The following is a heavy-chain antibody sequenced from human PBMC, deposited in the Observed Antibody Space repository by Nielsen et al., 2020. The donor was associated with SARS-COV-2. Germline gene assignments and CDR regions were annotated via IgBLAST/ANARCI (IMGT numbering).Heavy chain of an antibody. J-gene: IGHJ6*03. CDR2: SYYSGSA. CDR3: AREDGYYYFIDV. V-gene: IGHV4-31*02. Sequence: SCAASGFTVSSNYMSWFRQVPGKGLEWIGYSYYSGSAHYNPSLRSRVTISVDTSKNQFSLELSSVTAADTAVYYCAREDGYYYFIDVWGKGTTVTVSS. D-gene: IGHD5-24*01. CDR1: GFTVSSNY.